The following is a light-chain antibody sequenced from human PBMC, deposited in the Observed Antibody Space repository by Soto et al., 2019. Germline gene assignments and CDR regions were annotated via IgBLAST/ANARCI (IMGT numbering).Light chain of an antibody. CDR3: QQYGSSGT. CDR2: GSS. Sequence: EMVLTQSPGTLSLSPGERATRSCRASQSVSNNYLAWYQQKPGQAPRLLIYGSSNRATGIPDRFSGSGSGTDFTLTISRLEPEDFAVYYCQQYGSSGTFGQGTKVDI. CDR1: QSVSNNY. J-gene: IGKJ1*01. V-gene: IGKV3-20*01.